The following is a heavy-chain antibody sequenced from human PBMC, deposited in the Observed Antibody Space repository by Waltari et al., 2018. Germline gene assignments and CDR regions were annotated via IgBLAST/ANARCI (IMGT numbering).Heavy chain of an antibody. V-gene: IGHV3-23*01. Sequence: EVQLLESGGGLVQPGGSLRLSCAASRFTFSSYAISWVRQGPGKGLEWVSTISGSGGGTYYPDSVKGRFTISRDNSKNTLYLQMNSLRAEDTAVYYCAKASGVIVAAGNDAFDIWGQGTMVTVSS. D-gene: IGHD1-26*01. CDR3: AKASGVIVAAGNDAFDI. CDR2: ISGSGGGT. CDR1: RFTFSSYA. J-gene: IGHJ3*02.